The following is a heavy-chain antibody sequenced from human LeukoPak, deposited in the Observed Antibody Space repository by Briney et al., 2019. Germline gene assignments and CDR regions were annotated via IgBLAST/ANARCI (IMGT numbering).Heavy chain of an antibody. CDR1: GYTFTGYY. Sequence: ASVKVSCKASGYTFTGYYMHWVRQAPGQGLEWMGWINPNSGNTGYAQKFQGRVTMTRNTSISTAYMELSSLRSEDTAVYYCARGRYYYDSSGYPHDAFDIWGQGTMVTVSS. D-gene: IGHD3-22*01. CDR2: INPNSGNT. V-gene: IGHV1-8*02. J-gene: IGHJ3*02. CDR3: ARGRYYYDSSGYPHDAFDI.